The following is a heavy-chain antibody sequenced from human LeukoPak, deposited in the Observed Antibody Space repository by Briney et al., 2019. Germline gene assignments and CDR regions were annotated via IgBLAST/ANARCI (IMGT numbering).Heavy chain of an antibody. D-gene: IGHD5-12*01. Sequence: SETLSLTCTVSGGSISAYYWSWIRQPPGKGLEWIGYIYYSGSTNYNPSLKSRVTISVDTSKNQFSLKLSSVAAADTAVYYCARGAYSGYDQYYFDYWGQGTLVTVSS. CDR2: IYYSGST. CDR1: GGSISAYY. V-gene: IGHV4-59*01. CDR3: ARGAYSGYDQYYFDY. J-gene: IGHJ4*02.